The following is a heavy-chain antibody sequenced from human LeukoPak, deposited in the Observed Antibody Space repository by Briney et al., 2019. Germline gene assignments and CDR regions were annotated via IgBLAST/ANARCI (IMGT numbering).Heavy chain of an antibody. Sequence: ASVKVSCKASGYTFTGYYIHWVRQAPGQGLEWMGWVNLNNGGTNYAQKFQGRVTMSRDTSISTGYLELSRLRSEDTAVYFCARSTYYYDTSGYNPEAFDVWGQGTMVTVSS. D-gene: IGHD3-22*01. CDR3: ARSTYYYDTSGYNPEAFDV. CDR1: GYTFTGYY. V-gene: IGHV1-2*02. J-gene: IGHJ3*01. CDR2: VNLNNGGT.